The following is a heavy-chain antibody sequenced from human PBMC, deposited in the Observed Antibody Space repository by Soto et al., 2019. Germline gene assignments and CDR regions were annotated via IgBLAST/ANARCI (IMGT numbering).Heavy chain of an antibody. D-gene: IGHD3-10*01. J-gene: IGHJ4*02. CDR2: IVFDSGDT. Sequence: QSGPEVKKSGTSVKLSCKASGFTVSSSTVQWLRQARGQRLEWIGRIVFDSGDTKYEQKFQATVTITSDTPTATAFLDLSSLSSEDTAVYYSAAAYGAVTPFYFWCQGTLVTVSS. CDR3: AAAYGAVTPFYF. V-gene: IGHV1-58*01. CDR1: GFTVSSST.